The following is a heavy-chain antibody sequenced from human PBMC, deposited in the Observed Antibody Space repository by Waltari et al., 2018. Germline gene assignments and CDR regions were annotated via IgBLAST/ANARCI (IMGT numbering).Heavy chain of an antibody. CDR3: RVYSHGPFDV. J-gene: IGHJ3*01. CDR2: RNKEGTDK. D-gene: IGHD5-18*01. V-gene: IGHV3-7*01. CDR1: GFTFTDYL. Sequence: EVQLVDSGGGLVQPGESLRLSCATSGFTFTDYLMSWLRQAPGQGPEWGATRNKEGTDKYYVDSVESRCTISRDNAKNSLYLQMSSLRAEDTALYYCRVYSHGPFDVWGQGTMVTVSS.